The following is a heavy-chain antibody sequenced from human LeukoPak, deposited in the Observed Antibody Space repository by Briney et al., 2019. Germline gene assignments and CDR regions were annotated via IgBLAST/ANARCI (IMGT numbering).Heavy chain of an antibody. CDR2: IYYSGST. CDR3: ARSYSSSWQPTSIGY. J-gene: IGHJ4*02. CDR1: GGSISSYC. Sequence: SETLSLTCTVSGGSISSYCWSWIRQPPGKGLEWIGYIYYSGSTNYNPSLKSRVTISVDTSKNQFSLKLSSVTAADTAVYYCARSYSSSWQPTSIGYWGQGTLVTVSS. V-gene: IGHV4-59*01. D-gene: IGHD6-13*01.